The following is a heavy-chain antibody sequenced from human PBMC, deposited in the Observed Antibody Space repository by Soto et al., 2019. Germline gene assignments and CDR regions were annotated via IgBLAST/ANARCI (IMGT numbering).Heavy chain of an antibody. CDR2: ISNNGDTA. V-gene: IGHV3-23*01. CDR1: GFTFSSYA. Sequence: SGGGLVQPGGSLTLSCAPSGFTFSSYAMVWVRQAAEKGLEWVASISNNGDTAYYADSVKGRFTISRGNSENTLYLQMNGLRADDTALYFCAKSRVFIGAIVTLLDSWGQGTQVTVSS. D-gene: IGHD3-16*02. J-gene: IGHJ4*02. CDR3: AKSRVFIGAIVTLLDS.